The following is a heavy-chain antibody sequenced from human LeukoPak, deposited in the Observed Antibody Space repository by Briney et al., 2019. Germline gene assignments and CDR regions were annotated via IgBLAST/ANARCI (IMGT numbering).Heavy chain of an antibody. CDR3: ARDLGVTMVRGVANWFDP. V-gene: IGHV1-18*01. D-gene: IGHD3-10*01. CDR1: GYTFTNYG. CDR2: ISAYNGNT. J-gene: IGHJ5*02. Sequence: ASVKVSCKASGYTFTNYGIIRVRQAPGQGLEWMGRISAYNGNTNYAQKLQGRVTVTTDTSTSTAYMELRSLRSDDTAVYFCARDLGVTMVRGVANWFDPWGRGTLVTVSS.